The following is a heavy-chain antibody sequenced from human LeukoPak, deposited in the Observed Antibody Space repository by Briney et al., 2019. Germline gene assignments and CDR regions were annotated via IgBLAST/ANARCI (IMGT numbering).Heavy chain of an antibody. Sequence: PSETLSLTCTVSGGSISSYYWSWIRQPPGKGLEWVGYIYYSGSTNYNPSLKSRVTISVDKSKNQFSLKLSSVTAADTAVYYCAREAYGDLLSYFDYWGQGTLVTVSS. D-gene: IGHD4-17*01. J-gene: IGHJ4*02. CDR2: IYYSGST. CDR1: GGSISSYY. CDR3: AREAYGDLLSYFDY. V-gene: IGHV4-59*01.